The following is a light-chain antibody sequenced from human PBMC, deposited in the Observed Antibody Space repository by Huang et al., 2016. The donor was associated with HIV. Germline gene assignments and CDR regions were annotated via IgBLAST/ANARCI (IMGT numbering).Light chain of an antibody. CDR1: QSVSRSS. J-gene: IGKJ1*01. CDR3: QQYESSPWT. V-gene: IGKV3-20*01. CDR2: VAS. Sequence: EIVLTQSPGTLSLSPGERATLSCRASQSVSRSSLGWYQQKAGQAPRLLIYVASSRAPGIPDRFSGRGSGTDFTLTISRLEPEDFAIYYCQQYESSPWTFGQGTKVEMK.